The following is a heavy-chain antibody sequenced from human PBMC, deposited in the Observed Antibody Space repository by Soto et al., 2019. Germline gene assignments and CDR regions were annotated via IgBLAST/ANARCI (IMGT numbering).Heavy chain of an antibody. CDR3: AFSTYYDILNGYYPKRIRYGMDF. Sequence: GALRLSCAASGFTFSSYSMNWVRQAPGKGLEWVSSISSSSSYIYYADSVKGRFTISRDNAKNSLYLQMHRLRAEDTAVYYCAFSTYYDILNGYYPKRIRYGMDFWGPGTWSPSP. D-gene: IGHD3-9*01. CDR2: ISSSSSYI. CDR1: GFTFSSYS. J-gene: IGHJ6*02. V-gene: IGHV3-21*01.